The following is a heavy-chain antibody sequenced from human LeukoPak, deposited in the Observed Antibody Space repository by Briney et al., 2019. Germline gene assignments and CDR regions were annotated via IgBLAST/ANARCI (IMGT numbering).Heavy chain of an antibody. CDR3: VRRRYNYGFDS. D-gene: IGHD5-18*01. CDR2: IYYSGST. V-gene: IGHV4-30-4*08. CDR1: GGSISSGDYY. Sequence: NPSETLSLTCTVSGGSISSGDYYWSWIRQPPGKGLEWIGYIYYSGSTNYNPSLKSRVTMSVDKSKNQFSLELRSVTAADTAVFYCVRRRYNYGFDSWGQGTLVTVSS. J-gene: IGHJ4*02.